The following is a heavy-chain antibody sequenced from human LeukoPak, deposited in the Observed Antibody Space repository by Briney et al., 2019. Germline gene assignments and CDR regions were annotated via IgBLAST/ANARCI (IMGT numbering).Heavy chain of an antibody. Sequence: PVGSLTHSCAGTGFTFDDYVMSWVRPVPGQGLEWVSGTKWNGGSTGNADSVKGRFTISRDKAKSSLYLQMNSLRGEDTALYYCARGGLIQRHAFDIWGKGTMVTVSS. CDR2: TKWNGGST. D-gene: IGHD1-1*01. CDR3: ARGGLIQRHAFDI. V-gene: IGHV3-20*04. J-gene: IGHJ3*02. CDR1: GFTFDDYV.